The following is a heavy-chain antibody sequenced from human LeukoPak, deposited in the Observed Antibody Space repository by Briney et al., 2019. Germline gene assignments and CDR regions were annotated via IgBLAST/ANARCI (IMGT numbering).Heavy chain of an antibody. V-gene: IGHV1-2*02. Sequence: ASVKVSCKASGYTFTDCYMHWVRQAPGQGLEWMGWINPNIGDTNYAQKFQGRVTMTRDTSISTAYMELSRLRSDDTAVYYCARDRPSITGTTLDYFDYWGQGTLLTVSS. J-gene: IGHJ4*02. CDR2: INPNIGDT. CDR3: ARDRPSITGTTLDYFDY. D-gene: IGHD1-7*01. CDR1: GYTFTDCY.